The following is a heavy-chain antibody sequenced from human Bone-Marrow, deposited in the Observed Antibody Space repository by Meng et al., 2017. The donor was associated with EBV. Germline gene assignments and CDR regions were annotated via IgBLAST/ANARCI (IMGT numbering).Heavy chain of an antibody. CDR1: GGPFSSYA. CDR3: ARGAVRGVIHWFDP. V-gene: IGHV1-69*01. J-gene: IGHJ5*02. Sequence: QGQLVQSGAKVKKPGSAVKVPGKSSGGPFSSYAISWVRQAPGQGLEWMGGIIPIFGTANYAQKFQGRVTITADESTSTAYMELSSLRSEDTAVYYCARGAVRGVIHWFDPWGQGTLVTVSS. D-gene: IGHD3-10*01. CDR2: IIPIFGTA.